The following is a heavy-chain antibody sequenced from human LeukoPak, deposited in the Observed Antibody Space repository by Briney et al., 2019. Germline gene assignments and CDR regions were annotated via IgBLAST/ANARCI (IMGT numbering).Heavy chain of an antibody. D-gene: IGHD6-6*01. Sequence: ASVKVSCKASGYTFTGYYMHWVRQAPGQGLEWMGWINPNSGGTNYAQKFQGRVTMTRDTSISTAYMELSRLRSDDTAVYYCARVLIAARPEAIDYWGQGTLVTVSS. CDR3: ARVLIAARPEAIDY. CDR2: INPNSGGT. J-gene: IGHJ4*02. CDR1: GYTFTGYY. V-gene: IGHV1-2*02.